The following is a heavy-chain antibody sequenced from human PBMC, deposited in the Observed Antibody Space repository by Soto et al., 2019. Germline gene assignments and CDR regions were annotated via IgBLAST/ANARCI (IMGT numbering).Heavy chain of an antibody. D-gene: IGHD3-10*01. Sequence: EVQLVESGGGLVQPGGSLRLSCAASGFTFSSYSMNWVRQAPGKGLEWVSYISSSSTIYYADSVKGRFTISRDNAKNSLYLQMNSLRAEDTAVYYCATSVTMVRGDVWGQGTTVTVSS. V-gene: IGHV3-48*01. J-gene: IGHJ6*02. CDR3: ATSVTMVRGDV. CDR1: GFTFSSYS. CDR2: ISSSSTI.